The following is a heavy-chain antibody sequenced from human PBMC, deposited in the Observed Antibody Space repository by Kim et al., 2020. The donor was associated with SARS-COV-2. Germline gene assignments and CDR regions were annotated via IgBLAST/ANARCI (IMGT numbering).Heavy chain of an antibody. Sequence: SETLSLTCAVSGGSISSSNWWSWVRQPPGKGLEWIGEIYHSGSTNYNPSLKSRVTISVDKSKNQFSLKLSSVTAADTAVYYCARVYDYVWGSYRPLCAFDIWGQGTMVTVSS. D-gene: IGHD3-16*02. J-gene: IGHJ3*02. CDR3: ARVYDYVWGSYRPLCAFDI. CDR1: GGSISSSNW. V-gene: IGHV4-4*02. CDR2: IYHSGST.